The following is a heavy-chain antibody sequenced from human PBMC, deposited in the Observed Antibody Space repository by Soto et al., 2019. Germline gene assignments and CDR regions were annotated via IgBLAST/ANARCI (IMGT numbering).Heavy chain of an antibody. V-gene: IGHV4-34*01. Sequence: SETLSLTCAVYGGSFSGYYWSWIRQPPGKGLEWIGEINHSGSTNYNPSLKSRVTISVDTSKNQFSLKLSSVTAADTAVYYCARVHTMVRGVIQSYYYGMDVWGQGTTVT. CDR2: INHSGST. J-gene: IGHJ6*02. D-gene: IGHD3-10*01. CDR3: ARVHTMVRGVIQSYYYGMDV. CDR1: GGSFSGYY.